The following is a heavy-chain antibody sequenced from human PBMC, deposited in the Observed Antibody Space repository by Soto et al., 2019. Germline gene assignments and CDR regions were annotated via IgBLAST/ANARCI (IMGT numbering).Heavy chain of an antibody. CDR1: GGSVSGYD. CDR3: ARGITMTAAVKGGAPDKYYFDS. D-gene: IGHD3-22*01. CDR2: VNHSGNT. J-gene: IGHJ4*02. Sequence: XATLWLTFAVYGGSVSGYDWNGIRQPPGKGLEWIGEVNHSGNTNENPSLNSRVTISVDTSKNQFSLKLRSVTAADTDVYYCARGITMTAAVKGGAPDKYYFDSWGQGGLVTVSS. V-gene: IGHV4-34*01.